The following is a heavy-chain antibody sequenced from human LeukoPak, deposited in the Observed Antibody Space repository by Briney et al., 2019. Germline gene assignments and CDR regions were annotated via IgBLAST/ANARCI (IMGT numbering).Heavy chain of an antibody. J-gene: IGHJ5*02. CDR3: ARGGSGWANWFDP. Sequence: GSLRLSCAASGFTFSSYWMSWVRQAPGKGLEWVANIKQDGSEKYYVDSVKGRFTISRDNAKNSLYLQMNSLRAEDTAVYYCARGGSGWANWFDPWGQGTLVTVSS. D-gene: IGHD6-19*01. V-gene: IGHV3-7*01. CDR2: IKQDGSEK. CDR1: GFTFSSYW.